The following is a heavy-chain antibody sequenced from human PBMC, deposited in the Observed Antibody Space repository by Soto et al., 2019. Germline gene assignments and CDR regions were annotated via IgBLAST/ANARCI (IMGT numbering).Heavy chain of an antibody. V-gene: IGHV3-23*01. J-gene: IGHJ5*02. Sequence: EVKLLESGGGLVQPGGSLRLSCAASGFTFSSYAMDWVRQAPGKGLEWVSDISGNGGSTHYADSVKGRFTISRDNSKNTLYLQMNSLRAEDTAVYYCAKERPPGIAVSPWGQGTLVTVSS. CDR2: ISGNGGST. CDR1: GFTFSSYA. CDR3: AKERPPGIAVSP. D-gene: IGHD6-13*01.